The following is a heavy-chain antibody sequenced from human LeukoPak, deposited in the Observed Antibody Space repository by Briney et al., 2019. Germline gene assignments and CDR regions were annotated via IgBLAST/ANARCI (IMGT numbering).Heavy chain of an antibody. Sequence: GGSLRLSCAASGFTFSSYSMNWVRQAPGKGLEWVSSISSSSSYIYYADSVKGRFTIPRDNAKNSLYLQMNSLRAEDTAVYYCARSSGAAAGDLFDYWGQGTLVTVSS. J-gene: IGHJ4*02. CDR3: ARSSGAAAGDLFDY. CDR1: GFTFSSYS. CDR2: ISSSSSYI. D-gene: IGHD6-13*01. V-gene: IGHV3-21*01.